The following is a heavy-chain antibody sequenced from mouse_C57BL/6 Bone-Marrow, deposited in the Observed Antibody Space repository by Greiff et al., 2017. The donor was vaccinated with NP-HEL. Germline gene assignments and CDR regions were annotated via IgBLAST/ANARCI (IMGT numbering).Heavy chain of an antibody. Sequence: QVQLQQPGAELVKPGASVKMSCKASGYTFTSYWITWVKQRPGHGLEWIGDIYPGSGSTNYNEKFKSKATLTVDTSSSTVYMQLSSLTAEDSAVYDCARPLYDGYWDYWGQGTTLTVSS. J-gene: IGHJ2*01. CDR1: GYTFTSYW. CDR2: IYPGSGST. D-gene: IGHD2-3*01. CDR3: ARPLYDGYWDY. V-gene: IGHV1-55*01.